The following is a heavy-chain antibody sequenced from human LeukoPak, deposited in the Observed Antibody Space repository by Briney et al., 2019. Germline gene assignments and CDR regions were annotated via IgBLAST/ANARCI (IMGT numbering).Heavy chain of an antibody. CDR2: IIPIFGTA. J-gene: IGHJ6*03. D-gene: IGHD2-2*02. CDR1: GGTFSSYA. Sequence: GASVKVSCKASGGTFSSYAISWVRQAPGQGLEWMGGIIPIFGTANYAQKFQGRVTITTDESTSTAYLELSSLRSEDTAVYYCARGLRRSYCSSTSCYSVYMDVWGKGTTVTVSS. V-gene: IGHV1-69*05. CDR3: ARGLRRSYCSSTSCYSVYMDV.